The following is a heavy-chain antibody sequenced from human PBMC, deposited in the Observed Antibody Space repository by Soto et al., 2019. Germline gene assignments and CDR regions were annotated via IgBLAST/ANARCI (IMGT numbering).Heavy chain of an antibody. CDR3: ARECGRPCTNAFDL. V-gene: IGHV3-66*01. J-gene: IGHJ3*01. D-gene: IGHD2-15*01. CDR2: LYPGPGT. Sequence: VKLVESGGGLVQPGGSLRLSCAASGVTGSSNFMNWVRQAPGKRPEWLSVLYPGPGTYYADSVKDRITISRDDSSKTLYLQLNGLRAEQTSIYYCARECGRPCTNAFDLWGQGTRVSFS. CDR1: GVTGSSNF.